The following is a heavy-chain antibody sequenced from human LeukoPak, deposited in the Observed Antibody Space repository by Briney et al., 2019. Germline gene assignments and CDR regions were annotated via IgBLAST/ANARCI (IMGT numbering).Heavy chain of an antibody. CDR2: KD. CDR3: AKDLCSDASCSSRGIDY. J-gene: IGHJ4*02. D-gene: IGHD2-15*01. V-gene: IGHV3-30*18. Sequence: PGGSLRLSCAASGFTFSSYVMHWVRLVPGKGLDWVAVKDYCADSVKGRFTASEDNSKSTLYLQMNSLRAEDTAIYYCAKDLCSDASCSSRGIDYWGQGTLVTVSS. CDR1: GFTFSSYV.